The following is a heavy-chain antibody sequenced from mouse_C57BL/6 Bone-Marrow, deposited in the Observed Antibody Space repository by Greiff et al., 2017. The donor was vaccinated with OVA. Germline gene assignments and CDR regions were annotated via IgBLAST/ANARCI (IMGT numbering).Heavy chain of an antibody. V-gene: IGHV1-69*01. J-gene: IGHJ1*03. CDR1: GYTFTSYW. CDR2: IDPSDSYT. Sequence: QVQLQQSGAELVMPGASVKLSCKASGYTFTSYWMHWVKQRPGQGLEWIGEIDPSDSYTNYNQKFKGKSTLTVDKSSSTAYMQLSSLTSEDSAVYYCARGWLLVPFYWYFDVWGTGTTVTVSS. CDR3: ARGWLLVPFYWYFDV. D-gene: IGHD2-3*01.